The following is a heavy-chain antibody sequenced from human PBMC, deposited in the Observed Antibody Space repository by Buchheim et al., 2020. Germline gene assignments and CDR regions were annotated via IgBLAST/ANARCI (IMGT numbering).Heavy chain of an antibody. J-gene: IGHJ4*02. D-gene: IGHD3-16*01. Sequence: EVQLVESGGGLVQPGGSLRLSCAASGFTFSRSWMSWVRQAPGKGLEWVGKIKEDGSETYYADSMKGRFTISRDNARNTLYLQMNSLRAEDTALYYCAFAWGIGVFDYWGQGTL. CDR3: AFAWGIGVFDY. CDR2: IKEDGSET. CDR1: GFTFSRSW. V-gene: IGHV3-7*01.